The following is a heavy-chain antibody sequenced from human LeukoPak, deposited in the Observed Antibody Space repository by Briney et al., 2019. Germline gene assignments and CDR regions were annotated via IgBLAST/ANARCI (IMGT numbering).Heavy chain of an antibody. Sequence: SQTLSLTCTVSGGAISSGSYYWSWIRQPAGKGLEWIGRIYTSGSTKYNPSLKSRVTISVDTYKNQFSLKLSSVTAADTAVYYCARAYYYYYMDVWGKGTTVTVSS. CDR3: ARAYYYYYMDV. J-gene: IGHJ6*03. CDR1: GGAISSGSYY. CDR2: IYTSGST. V-gene: IGHV4-61*02.